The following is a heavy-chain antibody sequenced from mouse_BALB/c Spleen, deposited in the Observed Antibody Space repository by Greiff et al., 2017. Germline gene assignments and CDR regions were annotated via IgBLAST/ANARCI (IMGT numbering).Heavy chain of an antibody. CDR1: GFNIKDTY. CDR2: IDPANGNT. CDR3: ATGSTPYFDV. V-gene: IGHV14-3*02. D-gene: IGHD1-1*01. Sequence: EVKVVESGAELVKPGASVKLSCTASGFNIKDTYMHWVKQRPEQGLEWIGRIDPANGNTKYDPKFQGKATITADTSSNTAYLQLSSLTSEDTAVYYCATGSTPYFDVWGAGTTVTVSS. J-gene: IGHJ1*01.